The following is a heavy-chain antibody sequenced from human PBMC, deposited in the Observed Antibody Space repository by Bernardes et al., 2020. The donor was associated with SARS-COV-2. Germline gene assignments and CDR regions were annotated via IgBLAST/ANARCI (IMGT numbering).Heavy chain of an antibody. V-gene: IGHV4-4*07. D-gene: IGHD1-26*01. J-gene: IGHJ3*02. Sequence: SETLSLTCTVSGGSISSYYWSWIRQPAGKGLEWIGRIYTSGSTNYKPSLKSRVTMSVDTSKNQFSLKLSSVTAADTAVYYCATLNSGSRGAAAFDIWGQGTMVTVSS. CDR2: IYTSGST. CDR1: GGSISSYY. CDR3: ATLNSGSRGAAAFDI.